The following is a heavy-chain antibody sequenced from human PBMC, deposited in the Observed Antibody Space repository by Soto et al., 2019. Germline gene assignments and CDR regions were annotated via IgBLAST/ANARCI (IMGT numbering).Heavy chain of an antibody. CDR3: ATDDGLWYLDY. Sequence: QVHVVESGGGVVLPGRSLRLSCATSGFTFSSYGMHWVRQAPGKGLEWVAVMSYDGSNTYYGESVKGRFTISRDNSKNTLYLQMNSLRAEATAVYYCATDDGLWYLDYWGQGILVTVSS. CDR2: MSYDGSNT. CDR1: GFTFSSYG. D-gene: IGHD5-18*01. V-gene: IGHV3-30*03. J-gene: IGHJ4*02.